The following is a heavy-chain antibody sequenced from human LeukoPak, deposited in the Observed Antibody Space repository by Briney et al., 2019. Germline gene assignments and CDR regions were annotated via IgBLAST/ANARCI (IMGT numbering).Heavy chain of an antibody. CDR3: AAESQLLWFGVFDY. Sequence: PSETLSLTCAVYGGSFSGCYWSWIRQPPGKGLEWIGEINHSGSTNYNPSLKSRVTISVDTSKNQFSLKLSSVTAADTAVYYCAAESQLLWFGVFDYWGQGTLVTVSS. CDR1: GGSFSGCY. V-gene: IGHV4-34*01. D-gene: IGHD3-10*01. CDR2: INHSGST. J-gene: IGHJ4*02.